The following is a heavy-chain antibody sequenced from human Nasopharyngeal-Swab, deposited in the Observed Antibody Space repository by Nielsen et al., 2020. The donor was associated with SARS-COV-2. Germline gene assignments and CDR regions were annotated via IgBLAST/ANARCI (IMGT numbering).Heavy chain of an antibody. D-gene: IGHD6-6*01. J-gene: IGHJ5*02. Sequence: WIRQPPGKGLEWIGEINHSGSTNYNPSLKSRDTISVDTSKNQFSLKLSSVTAADTAVYFCAREGPSIAARPGWFDAWGQGTLVTVSS. V-gene: IGHV4-34*01. CDR3: AREGPSIAARPGWFDA. CDR2: INHSGST.